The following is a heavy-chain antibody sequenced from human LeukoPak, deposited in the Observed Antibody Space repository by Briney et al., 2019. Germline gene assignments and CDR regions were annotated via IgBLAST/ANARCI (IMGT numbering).Heavy chain of an antibody. CDR1: GGSISSYY. D-gene: IGHD3-3*01. J-gene: IGHJ4*02. CDR2: IYTSGST. CDR3: AREGRSIFGVANKPFDY. V-gene: IGHV4-4*07. Sequence: PSETLSLTCTVSGGSISSYYWSWIRQPAGKGLEWIGRIYTSGSTNYNPSLKSRVTMSVDTSKNQFSLKLSSVTAAGTAVYYCAREGRSIFGVANKPFDYWGQGTLVTVSS.